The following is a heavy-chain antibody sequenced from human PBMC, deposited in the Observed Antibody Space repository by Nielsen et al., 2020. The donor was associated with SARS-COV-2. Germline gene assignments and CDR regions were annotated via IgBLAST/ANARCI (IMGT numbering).Heavy chain of an antibody. CDR1: GFSFDDYA. CDR3: AAPRAAMLY. J-gene: IGHJ4*02. CDR2: ISWNSGSV. D-gene: IGHD5-18*01. V-gene: IGHV3-9*01. Sequence: SLKISCAASGFSFDDYAMHWVRQAPGKGLEWVSGISWNSGSVGYADSVTGRFTISRDNAKNSLYLQMNSLRAEDTAVYYCAAPRAAMLYWGQGTLVTVSS.